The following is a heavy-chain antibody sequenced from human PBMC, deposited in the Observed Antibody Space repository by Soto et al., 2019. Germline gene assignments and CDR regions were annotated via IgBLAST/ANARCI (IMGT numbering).Heavy chain of an antibody. CDR1: GGSISSSNW. J-gene: IGHJ4*02. CDR3: ARGSTTEKVDS. V-gene: IGHV4-4*02. CDR2: IYHSGST. Sequence: SETLSLTCAVSGGSISSSNWWSWVRQPPGKGLEWIGEIYHSGSTNYNPSLKSRVTISADTSMNQFSLALTSVTAADTAMYYCARGSTTEKVDSWGQGILVTVLL.